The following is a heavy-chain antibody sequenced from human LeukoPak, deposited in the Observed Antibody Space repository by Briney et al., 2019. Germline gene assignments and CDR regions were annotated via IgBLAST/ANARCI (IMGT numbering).Heavy chain of an antibody. V-gene: IGHV4-59*08. J-gene: IGHJ4*02. D-gene: IGHD3-9*01. CDR1: GGSISSYY. CDR2: IYHSVST. CDR3: ARGQSRLVRFDY. Sequence: SETLSLTCTVSGGSISSYYWSWIRQPPGKGLEWIGSIYHSVSTHYNPSLNSRVTISLDTSKNQFSLKLSSVTAADTAVYYCARGQSRLVRFDYWGQGTLVTVSS.